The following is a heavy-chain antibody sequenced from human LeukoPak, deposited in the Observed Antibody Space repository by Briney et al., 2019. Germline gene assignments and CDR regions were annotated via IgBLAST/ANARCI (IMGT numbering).Heavy chain of an antibody. V-gene: IGHV4-30-4*08. D-gene: IGHD4-17*01. CDR3: ARAPFVSTVTTGYYYYGMDV. Sequence: PSETLSLTCTVSGGSISSGGYYWSWIRQPPGKGLEWIGYIYYSGSTYYNPSLKSRVTISVDTSKNQFSLKLSSVTAADTAVYYCARAPFVSTVTTGYYYYGMDVWGQGTTVTVSS. J-gene: IGHJ6*02. CDR2: IYYSGST. CDR1: GGSISSGGYY.